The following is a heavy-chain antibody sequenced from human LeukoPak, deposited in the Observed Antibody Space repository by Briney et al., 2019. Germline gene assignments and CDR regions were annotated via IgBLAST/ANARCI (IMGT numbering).Heavy chain of an antibody. D-gene: IGHD6-19*01. CDR3: ARGRIAVAGMRYWFDP. J-gene: IGHJ5*02. CDR1: GGTFSSYA. V-gene: IGHV1-69*01. Sequence: SVKVSCKASGGTFSSYAISWVRQAPGQGLEWMGGIIPILGTANYAQKFQGRVTITADESTSTAYMELSSLRSEDTAVYYCARGRIAVAGMRYWFDPWGQGTLVTVSS. CDR2: IIPILGTA.